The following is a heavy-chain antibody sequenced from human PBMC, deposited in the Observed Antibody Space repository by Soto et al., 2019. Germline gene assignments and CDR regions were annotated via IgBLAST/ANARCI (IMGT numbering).Heavy chain of an antibody. CDR3: ARHASFKSSRGRDGFDI. CDR2: ISDSGST. CDR1: GASISNYY. Sequence: QVQLQESGPGLVKPSETLSLTCTVSGASISNYYWSWIRQAPGKGLEWIAYISDSGSTAYNPSLRSRVTIAVDTSKAQISLRLSSVTAADTAVYYCARHASFKSSRGRDGFDIWGQGTMVTVSS. V-gene: IGHV4-59*08. J-gene: IGHJ3*02. D-gene: IGHD6-19*01.